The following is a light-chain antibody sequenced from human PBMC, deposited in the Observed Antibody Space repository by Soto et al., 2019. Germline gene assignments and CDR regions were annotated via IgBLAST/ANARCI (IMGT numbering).Light chain of an antibody. CDR2: GAS. J-gene: IGKJ1*01. CDR3: QQSYSTPVT. CDR1: QSISTY. V-gene: IGKV1-39*01. Sequence: QSPSSLSASVGDRVTISCRASQSISTYLNWYQQKPGKAPKVLIYGASSLPSGVPSRFSGSGSETDFTLTISSLQPEDFATYYCQQSYSTPVTFGQGTKVDIK.